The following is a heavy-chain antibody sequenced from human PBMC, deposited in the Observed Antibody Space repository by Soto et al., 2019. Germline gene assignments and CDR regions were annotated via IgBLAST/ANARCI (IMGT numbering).Heavy chain of an antibody. CDR2: ISGSGGST. CDR3: AKEGASSNYVNHALDI. V-gene: IGHV3-23*01. Sequence: EVQLLESGGGLVQPGGSLRLSCAASGFTFSSYAMSWVRQAPGQRLEWVSAISGSGGSTYYADSVKGRFTISRDNSKNTLYLQMNSLRAEHTAVYYCAKEGASSNYVNHALDISGQGTMVTVSS. CDR1: GFTFSSYA. J-gene: IGHJ3*02. D-gene: IGHD4-4*01.